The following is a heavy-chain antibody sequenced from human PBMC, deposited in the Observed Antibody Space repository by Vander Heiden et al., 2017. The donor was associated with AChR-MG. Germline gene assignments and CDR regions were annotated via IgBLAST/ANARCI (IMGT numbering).Heavy chain of an antibody. CDR2: ISYDGSNK. CDR1: GLTFSSYA. Sequence: QVQLVASGGGVVQTGRSLRLSCAAPGLTFSSYAMHWVRQAPGKGLEWVAVISYDGSNKYYADSVKGRFTISRDNSKNTLYLQMNSLRAEDTAVYYCARDQSGAAAGTDWFDPWGQGTLVTVSS. CDR3: ARDQSGAAAGTDWFDP. D-gene: IGHD6-13*01. J-gene: IGHJ5*02. V-gene: IGHV3-30-3*01.